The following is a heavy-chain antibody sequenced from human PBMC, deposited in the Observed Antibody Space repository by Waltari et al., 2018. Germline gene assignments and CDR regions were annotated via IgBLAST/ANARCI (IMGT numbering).Heavy chain of an antibody. Sequence: VQLVVSGGGLIQPGGSLRLSCAASGFTVSSTYMSWVRQAPGKGLEWVSVIYSGGNTYYADSVKGRFTISRDNSKNTLYLQMNSLRADDTAVYYCARDPGGRYYFDYWGQGSLVTVSS. J-gene: IGHJ4*02. CDR1: GFTVSSTY. CDR3: ARDPGGRYYFDY. V-gene: IGHV3-53*01. D-gene: IGHD1-26*01. CDR2: IYSGGNT.